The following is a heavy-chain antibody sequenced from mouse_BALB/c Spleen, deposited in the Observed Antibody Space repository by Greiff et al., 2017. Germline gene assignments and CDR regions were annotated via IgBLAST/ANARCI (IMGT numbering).Heavy chain of an antibody. CDR3: ARTLHGYDEGGGFAY. CDR2: ISSGGGST. J-gene: IGHJ3*01. D-gene: IGHD2-2*01. Sequence: EVQLVESGGGLVKPGGSLKLSCAASGFTFSSYTMSWVRQTPEKRLEWVAYISSGGGSTYYPDTVKGRFTISRDNAKNTLYLQMSRLKSEDTAMYYCARTLHGYDEGGGFAYWGQGTLVTVSA. CDR1: GFTFSSYT. V-gene: IGHV5-12-1*01.